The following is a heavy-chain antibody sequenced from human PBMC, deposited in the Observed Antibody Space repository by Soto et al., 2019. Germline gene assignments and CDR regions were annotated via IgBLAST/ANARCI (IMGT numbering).Heavy chain of an antibody. J-gene: IGHJ4*02. CDR3: AKGRPGVAAAPDY. V-gene: IGHV3-23*01. CDR2: VSLTGDRT. D-gene: IGHD2-21*01. CDR1: RFSFSSYE. Sequence: EVQLLESGGGLVQPGGSLRLSCVASRFSFSSYEMSWVRQAAGKGLEWVSRVSLTGDRTNYAGSVKGRFTVSRDNSKNTLFLHMTNLRAGDTALYFCAKGRPGVAAAPDYWGQGTLVTVSS.